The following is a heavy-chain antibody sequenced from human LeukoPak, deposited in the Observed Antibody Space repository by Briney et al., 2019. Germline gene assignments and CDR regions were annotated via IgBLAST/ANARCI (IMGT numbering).Heavy chain of an antibody. Sequence: SETLSLTCTVSGGSVSDYYWSWIRQSPGKGLEWIGYISYTGSTSYNPSLRMRVTMSSDTYKNQFSLKLSSVTAADTAVYYCASRNLGNDYWGQGTLVTVSS. V-gene: IGHV4-59*02. CDR1: GGSVSDYY. D-gene: IGHD7-27*01. J-gene: IGHJ4*02. CDR3: ASRNLGNDY. CDR2: ISYTGST.